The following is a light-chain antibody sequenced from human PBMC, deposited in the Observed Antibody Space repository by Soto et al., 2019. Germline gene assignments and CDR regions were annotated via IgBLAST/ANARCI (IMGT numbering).Light chain of an antibody. V-gene: IGKV1-5*01. J-gene: IGKJ1*01. CDR3: QQYNTYSPERT. CDR1: QSISRW. CDR2: GAS. Sequence: IEMSQSPSTLSATVGDRVVITCRASQSISRWLAWYQQKPGKAPKLLIYGASSLESGVPSRFSGSGSGTEFTLTISSLQPDDFATYYCQQYNTYSPERTFGQGTKVDIK.